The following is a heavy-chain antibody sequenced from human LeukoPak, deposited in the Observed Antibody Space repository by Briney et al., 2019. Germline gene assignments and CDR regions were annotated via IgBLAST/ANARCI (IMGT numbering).Heavy chain of an antibody. D-gene: IGHD3-9*01. CDR1: GGSISSSNW. Sequence: SETLSLTCAVSGGSISSSNWWSWVRQPPGKGLEWIGEIYRSGSTNYNPSLKSRVTISVDKSKNQFSLKLSSVTAADTAVYYCARDRYYDILTGSAWFDPWGQGTLVTVSS. J-gene: IGHJ5*02. V-gene: IGHV4-4*02. CDR3: ARDRYYDILTGSAWFDP. CDR2: IYRSGST.